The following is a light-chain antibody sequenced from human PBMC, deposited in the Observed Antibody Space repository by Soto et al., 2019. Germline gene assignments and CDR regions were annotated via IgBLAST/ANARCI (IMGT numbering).Light chain of an antibody. V-gene: IGKV1-12*01. CDR3: QQANSFPIN. J-gene: IGKJ5*01. CDR1: QGLKF. Sequence: DIQMTQSPSSVSDSVGDAVTVTCRASQGLKFLAWYQQKPGKAPRLLIYEATNLQSGVPPRFSGSGSGTDSTLTISSLQPEDFATYFCQQANSFPINCGQGARREI. CDR2: EAT.